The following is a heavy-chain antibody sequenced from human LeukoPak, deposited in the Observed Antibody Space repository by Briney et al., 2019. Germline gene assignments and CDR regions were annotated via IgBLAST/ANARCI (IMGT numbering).Heavy chain of an antibody. D-gene: IGHD2-15*01. CDR3: ARLGYCSGGSCSQGGDY. CDR2: INHSGST. J-gene: IGHJ4*02. Sequence: SETLSLTCAVYGGSFSGYYWSWIRQPPGKGLEWIGEINHSGSTNYNPSLKSRVTISVDTSKNQFSLKLSSVTAADTAVYYCARLGYCSGGSCSQGGDYWGQGTLVTVSS. CDR1: GGSFSGYY. V-gene: IGHV4-34*01.